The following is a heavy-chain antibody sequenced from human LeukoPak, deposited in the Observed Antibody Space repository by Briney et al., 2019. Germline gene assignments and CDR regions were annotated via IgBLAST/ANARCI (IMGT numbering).Heavy chain of an antibody. V-gene: IGHV3-7*01. J-gene: IGHJ6*02. D-gene: IGHD2-2*02. CDR3: ARDDGCSSTSCYTYYYYGMDV. Sequence: PGGSLRLSCAAPGFTFNSYTMHWVRQAPGKGLEWVANIKQDGSEKYYVDSVKGRFTISRDNAKNSLYLQMNSLRAEDTAVYYCARDDGCSSTSCYTYYYYGMDVWGQGTTVTVSS. CDR1: GFTFNSYT. CDR2: IKQDGSEK.